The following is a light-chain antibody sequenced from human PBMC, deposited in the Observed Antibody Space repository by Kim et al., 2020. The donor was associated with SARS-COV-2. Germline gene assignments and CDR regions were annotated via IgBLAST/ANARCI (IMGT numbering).Light chain of an antibody. CDR1: ESVNSRF. V-gene: IGKV3-20*01. CDR3: QQYGRSSIT. J-gene: IGKJ5*01. Sequence: SAGERASIACRARESVNSRFLTWCQDKPGQATRLVMYGTSNRATGIPDRFSGSGTGTDFTRTISRLEPEDCAVYYCQQYGRSSITLGQGTRMEIK. CDR2: GTS.